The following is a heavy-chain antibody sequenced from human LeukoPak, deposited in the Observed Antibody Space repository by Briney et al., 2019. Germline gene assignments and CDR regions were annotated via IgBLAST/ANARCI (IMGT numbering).Heavy chain of an antibody. Sequence: SQTLSLTCTVSGGSISSGSYYWSWIRQPAGKGLEWIGRIYTSGSTNYNPSLKSRVTISVDTSKNQFSLKLSPVTAADTAVYYCARCAWDDGDSSSWYVDYWGQGTLVTVSS. J-gene: IGHJ4*02. D-gene: IGHD6-13*01. V-gene: IGHV4-61*02. CDR1: GGSISSGSYY. CDR2: IYTSGST. CDR3: ARCAWDDGDSSSWYVDY.